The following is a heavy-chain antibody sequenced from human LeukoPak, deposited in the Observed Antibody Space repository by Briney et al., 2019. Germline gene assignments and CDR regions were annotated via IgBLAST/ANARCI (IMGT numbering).Heavy chain of an antibody. CDR3: ARGHYYDSSGYLDY. D-gene: IGHD3-22*01. J-gene: IGHJ4*02. Sequence: GGSLRLSCAASGFTFSNYWMTWVCQTPGKGLEWVANINRDGSDKHYLDSVEGRFIISRDNAKNSLYLQMNSLRAEDTAVYYCARGHYYDSSGYLDYWGQGTLVTVSS. CDR2: INRDGSDK. CDR1: GFTFSNYW. V-gene: IGHV3-7*01.